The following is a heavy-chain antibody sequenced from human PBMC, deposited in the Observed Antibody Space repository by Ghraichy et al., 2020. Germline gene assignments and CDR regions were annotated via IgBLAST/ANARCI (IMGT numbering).Heavy chain of an antibody. CDR1: SGSIRSYHW. Sequence: SETLSLTCAVSSGSIRSYHWWSWVRQPPGKGLEWIGEVYYNGSTNCNPSLKSRVTMSVDMSKNQFSLRLTSVTAADTAVYYCTREAFTFIENWFDPWGPGTLVTVSS. J-gene: IGHJ5*02. CDR2: VYYNGST. CDR3: TREAFTFIENWFDP. D-gene: IGHD3-22*01. V-gene: IGHV4-4*02.